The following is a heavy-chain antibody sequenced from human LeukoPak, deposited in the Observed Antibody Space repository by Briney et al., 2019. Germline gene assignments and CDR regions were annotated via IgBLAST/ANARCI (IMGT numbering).Heavy chain of an antibody. CDR1: GGTFSSYA. J-gene: IGHJ4*02. D-gene: IGHD6-19*01. V-gene: IGHV1-69*13. Sequence: ASVKVSCKASGGTFSSYAISWVRQAPGQGLEWMGGIIPIFGTANYAQKFQGRVTITADESTGTAYMELSSLRSEDTAVYYCARRSSGWYYFDYWGQGTLVTVSS. CDR2: IIPIFGTA. CDR3: ARRSSGWYYFDY.